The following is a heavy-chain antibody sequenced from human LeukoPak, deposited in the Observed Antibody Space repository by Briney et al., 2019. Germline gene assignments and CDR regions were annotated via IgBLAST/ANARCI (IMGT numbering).Heavy chain of an antibody. CDR2: INHSGST. J-gene: IGHJ6*03. D-gene: IGHD2-15*01. CDR1: GGSFSGYY. CDR3: ARGYCSGGSCASTHYYYYYMDV. Sequence: PSETLSLTCAVYGGSFSGYYWSWIRQPPGKGLEWIGEINHSGSTNYNPSLKSRVTISVDTSKNQFSLTLSSVTAADTAVYYCARGYCSGGSCASTHYYYYYMDVWGKGTTVTVSS. V-gene: IGHV4-34*01.